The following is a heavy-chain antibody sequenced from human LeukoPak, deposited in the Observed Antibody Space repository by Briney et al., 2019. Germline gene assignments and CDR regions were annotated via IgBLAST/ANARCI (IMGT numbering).Heavy chain of an antibody. J-gene: IGHJ4*02. D-gene: IGHD4-17*01. CDR3: ARGWDGDYEAY. V-gene: IGHV1-3*01. CDR1: GYTFTNYG. Sequence: ASVKVSCKTSGYTFTNYGVHWVRQAPGQRLEWMGWINAGNGNTKYSQNFQGRVTITRDTSASTVYMELRSLRSEDTALYYCARGWDGDYEAYWGQGTLVTVSS. CDR2: INAGNGNT.